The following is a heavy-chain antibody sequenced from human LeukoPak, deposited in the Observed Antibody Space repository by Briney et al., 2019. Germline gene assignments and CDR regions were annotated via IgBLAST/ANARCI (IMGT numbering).Heavy chain of an antibody. D-gene: IGHD3-10*01. CDR3: AREVLWFGELSGWFDP. V-gene: IGHV4-59*01. Sequence: PSETLSLTCSVSGGSISSYYLTWIRQPPGKGLEWIGYIYYSGSTNYNPSLKSRVTISVDTSKNQFSLKLSSVTAADTAVYYCAREVLWFGELSGWFDPWGQGTLATVSS. CDR1: GGSISSYY. CDR2: IYYSGST. J-gene: IGHJ5*02.